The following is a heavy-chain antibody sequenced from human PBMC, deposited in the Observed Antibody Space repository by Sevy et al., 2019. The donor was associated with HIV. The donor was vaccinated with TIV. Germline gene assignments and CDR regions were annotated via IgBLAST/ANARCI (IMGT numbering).Heavy chain of an antibody. CDR3: ARDWSSGGSCGY. Sequence: ASVKVSCKASGYTFTGYYMHWVRQDPGQGLEWMGWINPNSGGTNYAQKFQGRVTMTRDTSISTAYMELSRLRSDDTAVYYCARDWSSGGSCGYWGQGTLVTVSS. D-gene: IGHD2-15*01. CDR2: INPNSGGT. CDR1: GYTFTGYY. V-gene: IGHV1-2*02. J-gene: IGHJ4*02.